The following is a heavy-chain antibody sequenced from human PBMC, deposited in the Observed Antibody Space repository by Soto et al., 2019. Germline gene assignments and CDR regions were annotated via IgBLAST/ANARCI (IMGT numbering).Heavy chain of an antibody. CDR1: GGTFSSYA. Sequence: SVKVSCKASGGTFSSYAISWVRQAPGQGLEWMGGIIPIFGTANYAQKFQGRVTIAADESTSTAYMELSSLRSEDTAVYYCARVYDDFWSGYWSPQYYYYYGMDVWGQGATVTVSS. CDR3: ARVYDDFWSGYWSPQYYYYYGMDV. D-gene: IGHD3-3*01. J-gene: IGHJ6*02. V-gene: IGHV1-69*13. CDR2: IIPIFGTA.